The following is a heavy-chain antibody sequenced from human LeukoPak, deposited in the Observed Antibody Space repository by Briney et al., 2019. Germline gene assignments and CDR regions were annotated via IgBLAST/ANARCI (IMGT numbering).Heavy chain of an antibody. CDR3: AKGLVFGI. CDR2: ISYDGSNK. J-gene: IGHJ3*02. D-gene: IGHD3-9*01. Sequence: GGSLRLYCAASGFTFRSYGMHWVRQAPGKGLEWVAVISYDGSNKYYADSVKGRFTISRDNSKNTLYLQMNSLRAEDTAVYYCAKGLVFGIWGQGTMVTVSS. V-gene: IGHV3-30*18. CDR1: GFTFRSYG.